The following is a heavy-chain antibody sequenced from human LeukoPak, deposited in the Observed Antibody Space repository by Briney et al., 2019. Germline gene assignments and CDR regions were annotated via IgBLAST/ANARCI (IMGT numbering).Heavy chain of an antibody. D-gene: IGHD3-22*01. V-gene: IGHV4-34*01. CDR2: INHSGST. CDR1: GGSFSGYY. J-gene: IGHJ4*02. Sequence: SETLSLTCAVYGGSFSGYYWSWIRQPPGKGLEWIGEINHSGSTNYNPSLKSRVTISVDTSKNQFSLKLSSVTAADTAVYYCARSGEGYYYDSSGYYTASPSYYFDYWGQGTLVTVSS. CDR3: ARSGEGYYYDSSGYYTASPSYYFDY.